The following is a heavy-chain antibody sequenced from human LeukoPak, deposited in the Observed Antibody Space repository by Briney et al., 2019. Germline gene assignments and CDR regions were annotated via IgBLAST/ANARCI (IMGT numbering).Heavy chain of an antibody. CDR3: ASRKLGNDY. J-gene: IGHJ4*02. Sequence: SETLSLTCTISGGSVSDYYWSWIRQPPGKGLEWIGYIYHTRSTSYSPSLKSRVTISADTSQNPFSLKLSSVTAADTAVYYCASRKLGNDYWGQGTLVTVSS. CDR1: GGSVSDYY. CDR2: IYHTRST. D-gene: IGHD7-27*01. V-gene: IGHV4-59*02.